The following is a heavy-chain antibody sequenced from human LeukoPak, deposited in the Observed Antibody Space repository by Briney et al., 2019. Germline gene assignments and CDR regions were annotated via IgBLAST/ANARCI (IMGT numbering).Heavy chain of an antibody. CDR1: GFTFSTYA. V-gene: IGHV3-23*01. CDR3: AKRPRDSSGYYLGAFDI. Sequence: GGSLRLSCAASGFTFSTYAMTCVRDAPGGGREWVSGIYASCSATHYADTVKGRFTISRDNSKNTLYLQMNTMRVEDTAVYYCAKRPRDSSGYYLGAFDIWGQGTLVTVSS. J-gene: IGHJ3*02. D-gene: IGHD3-22*01. CDR2: IYASCSAT.